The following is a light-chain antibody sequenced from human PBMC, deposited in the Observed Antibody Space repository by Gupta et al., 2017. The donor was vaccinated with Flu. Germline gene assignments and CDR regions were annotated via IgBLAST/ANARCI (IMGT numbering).Light chain of an antibody. CDR3: YSADSSGAPR. CDR2: EDS. J-gene: IGLJ3*02. V-gene: IGLV3-10*01. CDR1: AVPKKY. Sequence: PGQTSRITCSGDAVPKKYAYWYQHKAARAPVLIIYEDSKRPAGIPGRFSGSSSGTMSTVTVSGAQVDEEADYYCYSADSSGAPRFGGGTKLTVL.